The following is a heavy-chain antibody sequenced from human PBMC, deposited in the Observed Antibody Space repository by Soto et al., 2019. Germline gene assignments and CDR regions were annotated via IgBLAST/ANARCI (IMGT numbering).Heavy chain of an antibody. Sequence: QVQLVESGGGVVQPGRSLRLSCAASGFTFSNYAMHWVRQAPGKGLEWVAVITYTGSNRYYADSVKGRFTISKADSKNTLYLQMNNLRAEDTAVYYCARDLGIAAAETFDYWGQGTLVSVSS. CDR1: GFTFSNYA. J-gene: IGHJ4*02. CDR3: ARDLGIAAAETFDY. D-gene: IGHD6-13*01. V-gene: IGHV3-30-3*01. CDR2: ITYTGSNR.